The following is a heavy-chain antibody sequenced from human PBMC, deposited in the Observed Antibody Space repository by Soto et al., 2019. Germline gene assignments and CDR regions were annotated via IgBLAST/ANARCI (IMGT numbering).Heavy chain of an antibody. Sequence: PGGSLRLSCAASGFTFSSYAMHWVRQAPGKGLEWVAVISYDGSNKYYADSVKGRFTISRDNSKNTLYLQMNSLRAEDTAVYYCARVGDSRITIFGVVPLFGMDVWGQGTTVTVSS. D-gene: IGHD3-3*01. J-gene: IGHJ6*02. CDR1: GFTFSSYA. CDR3: ARVGDSRITIFGVVPLFGMDV. V-gene: IGHV3-30-3*01. CDR2: ISYDGSNK.